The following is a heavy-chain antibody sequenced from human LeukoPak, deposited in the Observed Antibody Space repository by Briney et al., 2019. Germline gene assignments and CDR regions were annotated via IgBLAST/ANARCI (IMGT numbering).Heavy chain of an antibody. CDR1: GVTFSNYG. CDR2: IWVDGSNR. D-gene: IGHD5-24*01. J-gene: IGHJ4*02. V-gene: IGHV3-33*01. Sequence: GGALRLSCAASGVTFSNYGMHWVRQAPGGGRERVAVIWVDGSNRYFADSVRGRFTISRDNSRNTVYLQMDSLRVEDTAVYYCARAVEMTTLTSHFDHWGQGTLVTVSS. CDR3: ARAVEMTTLTSHFDH.